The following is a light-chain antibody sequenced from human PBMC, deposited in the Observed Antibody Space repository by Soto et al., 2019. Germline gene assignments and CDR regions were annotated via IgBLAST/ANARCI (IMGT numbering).Light chain of an antibody. CDR2: EVS. J-gene: IGLJ1*01. Sequence: QDARTQPASVSGSPGQSITISCTGTSSDVGGYNYVSWYQQHPGKAPKLMIYEVSNRPSGVSNRFSGSKSGNTASLTISGLQAEDEADYYCSSYTSSSTYVFGTGTKV. V-gene: IGLV2-14*01. CDR1: SSDVGGYNY. CDR3: SSYTSSSTYV.